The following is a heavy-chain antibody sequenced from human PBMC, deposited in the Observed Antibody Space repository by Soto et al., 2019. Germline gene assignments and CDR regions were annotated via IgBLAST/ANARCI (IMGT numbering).Heavy chain of an antibody. CDR2: IYYSGST. D-gene: IGHD3-10*01. V-gene: IGHV4-31*03. J-gene: IGHJ6*02. Sequence: PSDTLSLTCTVSGGSISSGGYYWSWIRQHPWKGLEWIGYIYYSGSTYYNPSLKSRVTISVDTSKNRFSLKLSSVTAADTAVYYCGRDWKYYGSGTSPPYYYGMDVWGQGXTVTVYS. CDR1: GGSISSGGYY. CDR3: GRDWKYYGSGTSPPYYYGMDV.